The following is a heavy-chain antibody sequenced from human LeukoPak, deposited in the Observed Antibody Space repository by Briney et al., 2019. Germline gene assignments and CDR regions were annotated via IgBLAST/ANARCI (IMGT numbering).Heavy chain of an antibody. CDR3: ASGWGSDY. CDR1: GGSITTGSYY. D-gene: IGHD6-19*01. Sequence: SQTLSLTCTVSGGSITTGSYYWIWIRQPAGKGLEWIGRIYTTGSTDYNPSLKSRVTISVDTSKNQFSLKLSSVTAADTAVYYCASGWGSDYWGQGTLVTVSS. CDR2: IYTTGST. V-gene: IGHV4-61*02. J-gene: IGHJ4*02.